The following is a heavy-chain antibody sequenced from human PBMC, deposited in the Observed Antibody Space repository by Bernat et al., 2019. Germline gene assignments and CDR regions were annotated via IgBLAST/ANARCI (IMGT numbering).Heavy chain of an antibody. V-gene: IGHV4-31*03. J-gene: IGHJ4*02. CDR2: IYYSGST. Sequence: QVQLQESGPGLVKPSQTLSLTCTVSGCSISSGGYYWSWIRQHPGKGLEWIGYIYYSGSTYYNPSLKSRVTISVETSKNQFSLKLSSVTAADTAVYYCARVFRIAAAGLIDYWGQGTLVTVSS. D-gene: IGHD6-13*01. CDR3: ARVFRIAAAGLIDY. CDR1: GCSISSGGYY.